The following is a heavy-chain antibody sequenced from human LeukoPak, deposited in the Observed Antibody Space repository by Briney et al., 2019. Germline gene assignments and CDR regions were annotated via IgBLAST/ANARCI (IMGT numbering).Heavy chain of an antibody. CDR1: GFTFSDYA. CDR2: INNNGGST. D-gene: IGHD2-2*01. Sequence: GGSLRLSCAASGFTFSDYAMHWVRQAPGKGREYVAAINNNGGSTYYANSVKGRFTISRDNSKNTLYLQMGSLRAEDMAVYYCVGGYCRSTKCSASYWGQGTLVTVSS. V-gene: IGHV3-64*01. CDR3: VGGYCRSTKCSASY. J-gene: IGHJ4*02.